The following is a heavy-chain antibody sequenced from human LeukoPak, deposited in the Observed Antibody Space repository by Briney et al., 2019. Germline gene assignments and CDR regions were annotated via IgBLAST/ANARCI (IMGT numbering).Heavy chain of an antibody. Sequence: GSLRLSRGGSGFTLSSYGLSWARQASGKGLEWVSAVSGSGGSTYYADSVKGRFTISRDNSKNTLYLQMNSLRAEDTAVYYCAKDSLYYYDSSGYYPDYWGQGTLVTVSS. V-gene: IGHV3-23*01. CDR2: VSGSGGST. CDR1: GFTLSSYG. J-gene: IGHJ4*02. CDR3: AKDSLYYYDSSGYYPDY. D-gene: IGHD3-22*01.